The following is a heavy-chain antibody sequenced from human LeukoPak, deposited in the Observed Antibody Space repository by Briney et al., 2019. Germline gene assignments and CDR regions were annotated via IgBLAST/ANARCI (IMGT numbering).Heavy chain of an antibody. J-gene: IGHJ4*02. Sequence: GRSLRLSCAASGFTFDDYAMHWVRQAPGKGLEWVAVISYDGSNKYYADSVKGRFTISRDNSKNTLYLQMNSLRAEDTAVYYCARVGDSSSPGYFDYWGQGTLVTVSS. CDR2: ISYDGSNK. CDR1: GFTFDDYA. V-gene: IGHV3-30-3*01. CDR3: ARVGDSSSPGYFDY. D-gene: IGHD6-13*01.